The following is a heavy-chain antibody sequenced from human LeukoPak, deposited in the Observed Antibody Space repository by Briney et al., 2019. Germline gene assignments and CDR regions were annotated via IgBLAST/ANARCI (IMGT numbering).Heavy chain of an antibody. D-gene: IGHD5-12*01. J-gene: IGHJ5*02. CDR2: ISGGGDSA. V-gene: IGHV3-23*01. Sequence: QAGGSLRLSCAASGFTFSDYAMTWVRQTPGKGLEWVSVISGGGDSADYADSMKGRFTISRDNSKNTLYLQMNSLRVEDTAVYYCTNHLNVDRAAAWFGPWGQGTLVTVSS. CDR3: TNHLNVDRAAAWFGP. CDR1: GFTFSDYA.